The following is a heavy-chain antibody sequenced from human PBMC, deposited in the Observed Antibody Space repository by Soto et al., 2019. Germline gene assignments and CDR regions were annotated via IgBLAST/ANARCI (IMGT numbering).Heavy chain of an antibody. D-gene: IGHD2-2*01. V-gene: IGHV3-23*01. CDR3: AKGEYQLPYYFDY. CDR1: GFTFSSYA. CDR2: ISGSGGST. Sequence: GGSLRLSCAASGFTFSSYAMSWVRQAPGKGLEWVSAISGSGGSTYYADSVKGRFTISRDNSKNTLYLQMNSLRAEETAVYYCAKGEYQLPYYFDYWGQGTLVTVSS. J-gene: IGHJ4*02.